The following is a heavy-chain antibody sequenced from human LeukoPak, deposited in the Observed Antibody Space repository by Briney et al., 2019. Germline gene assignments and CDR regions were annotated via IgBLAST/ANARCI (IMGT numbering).Heavy chain of an antibody. CDR2: INAGNGNT. CDR1: GYTFTSYA. Sequence: ASVKVSCKASGYTFTSYAMHWVRQAPGQRLEWMGWINAGNGNTNYSQEVQGRVTMPRDMSTSTVYMELSSLRSEDTAVYYCAREGYSSSWYIYYYYYMDVWGKGTTVTVSS. CDR3: AREGYSSSWYIYYYYYMDV. J-gene: IGHJ6*03. D-gene: IGHD6-13*01. V-gene: IGHV1-3*03.